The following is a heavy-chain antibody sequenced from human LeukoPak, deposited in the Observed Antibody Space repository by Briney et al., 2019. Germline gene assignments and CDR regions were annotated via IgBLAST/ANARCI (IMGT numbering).Heavy chain of an antibody. J-gene: IGHJ4*02. Sequence: GGSLRLSCAASGFTFSNYWMHWVRQAPGKGLVWVSGINDLGTATYYADSVKGRFTISRDNAKNTVSLQMNSLSAEDTAVYYCASVFDSWGQGFLVTVSS. V-gene: IGHV3-74*01. CDR2: INDLGTAT. CDR1: GFTFSNYW. CDR3: ASVFDS.